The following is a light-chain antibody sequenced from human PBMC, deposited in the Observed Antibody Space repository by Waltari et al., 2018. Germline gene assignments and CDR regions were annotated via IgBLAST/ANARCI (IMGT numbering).Light chain of an antibody. CDR2: NVS. J-gene: IGLJ1*01. Sequence: HSALTQPAPVSGSPGQSITIPCTGTSSAIGAYQYVSWYQQHPGKAPKPNLYNVSARPSGVSNRFSGSKSGNTASLTISGLQPEDEADYYCSSYTSTISLDVFGSGTKVTVL. V-gene: IGLV2-14*03. CDR3: SSYTSTISLDV. CDR1: SSAIGAYQY.